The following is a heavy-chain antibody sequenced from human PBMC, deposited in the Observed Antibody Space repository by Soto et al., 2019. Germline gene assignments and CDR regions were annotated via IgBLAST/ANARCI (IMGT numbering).Heavy chain of an antibody. CDR1: GGSFSGYY. V-gene: IGHV4-34*01. J-gene: IGHJ6*03. Sequence: QVQLQQWGAGLLKPSETLSLTCAVYGGSFSGYYWSWIRQPPGKGLAWIGEINHSGSTNYNPSLKSRLPISVDTSKNQFSLKLSSVTAADTAVYYCARDSIVVVAATSGLTYYYYMDVWGKGTTVTVSS. D-gene: IGHD2-15*01. CDR2: INHSGST. CDR3: ARDSIVVVAATSGLTYYYYMDV.